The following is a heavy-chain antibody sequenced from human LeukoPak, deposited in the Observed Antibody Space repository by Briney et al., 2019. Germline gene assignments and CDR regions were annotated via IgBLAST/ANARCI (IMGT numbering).Heavy chain of an antibody. CDR3: ASVDFWSGYHFDY. J-gene: IGHJ4*02. D-gene: IGHD3-3*01. V-gene: IGHV3-33*01. CDR2: IWHDGSNK. Sequence: GGSLRLSCAASGFTFSSYGMHWVRQAPGKGLEWVAVIWHDGSNKYYADSVKGRFTISRDNSKNTLYLQMNSLRAEDTAVYYCASVDFWSGYHFDYWGQGTLVTVSS. CDR1: GFTFSSYG.